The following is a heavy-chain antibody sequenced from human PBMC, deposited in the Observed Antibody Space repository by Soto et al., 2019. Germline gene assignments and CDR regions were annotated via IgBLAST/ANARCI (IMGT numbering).Heavy chain of an antibody. CDR1: GYSFTSYW. J-gene: IGHJ6*04. CDR3: ARPRRYFDGDYGMDV. V-gene: IGHV5-10-1*01. Sequence: PGESLKISCKGSGYSFTSYWISWVRQMPGKGLEWMGRIDPSDSYTNYSPSFQGHVTISADKSISTAYLQWSSLKASDTAMYYCARPRRYFDGDYGMDVWGKGTTVTVAS. D-gene: IGHD3-9*01. CDR2: IDPSDSYT.